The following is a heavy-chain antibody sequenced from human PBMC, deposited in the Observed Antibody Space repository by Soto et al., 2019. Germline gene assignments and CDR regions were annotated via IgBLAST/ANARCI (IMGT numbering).Heavy chain of an antibody. V-gene: IGHV3-21*01. J-gene: IGHJ3*02. CDR3: ARGLLVVVPAATGAFDI. CDR2: ISSSSSYI. D-gene: IGHD2-2*01. Sequence: GGSLRLSCAASGFTFSSYSMNWVRQAPGKGLEWVSSISSSSSYIYYADSVKGRFTISRDNAKNSLYLQMNSLRAEDTAVYYCARGLLVVVPAATGAFDIWGQGTMVTVS. CDR1: GFTFSSYS.